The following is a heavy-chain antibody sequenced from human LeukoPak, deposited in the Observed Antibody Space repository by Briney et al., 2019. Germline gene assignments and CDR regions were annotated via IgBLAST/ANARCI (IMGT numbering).Heavy chain of an antibody. CDR3: ATYCSGGSCFYPHFDY. D-gene: IGHD2-15*01. J-gene: IGHJ4*02. V-gene: IGHV5-10-1*01. Sequence: GESLKISCKGSGYSFTSYWISWVRQMPGKGLEWMGRIDPSDSYTNYNPSFQGHVTISADKSISTAYLQWSSLKASDNAMYYCATYCSGGSCFYPHFDYWGQGTLVTVSS. CDR1: GYSFTSYW. CDR2: IDPSDSYT.